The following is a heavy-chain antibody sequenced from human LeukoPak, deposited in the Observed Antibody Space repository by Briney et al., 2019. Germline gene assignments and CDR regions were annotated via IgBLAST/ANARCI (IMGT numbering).Heavy chain of an antibody. CDR1: DFLSGTNY. CDR2: FYGGCST. V-gene: IGHV3-53*01. D-gene: IGHD1-1*01. Sequence: GSLSPPVQPPDFLSGTNYMNWVPKAPGKGLEWVSIFYGGCSTYYASSVKGRFTNSGDNSKSILYLQMSGLRAEDTAVYYCARGAGNTVSTRFFDYWGRGTLVTVSS. CDR3: ARGAGNTVSTRFFDY. J-gene: IGHJ4*02.